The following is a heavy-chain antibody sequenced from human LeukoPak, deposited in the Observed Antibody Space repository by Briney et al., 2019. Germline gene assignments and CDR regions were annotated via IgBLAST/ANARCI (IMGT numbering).Heavy chain of an antibody. CDR3: AHVTHSAPATHFDY. V-gene: IGHV2-5*01. D-gene: IGHD1-14*01. CDR1: VFSLSTNGVG. J-gene: IGHJ4*02. Sequence: SGPTLVNPTQTLTLTCTFSVFSLSTNGVGVGWIRQPPGKALEWLALIYWNDDKRYSPSLKSRLSITKDTSKNRVVLRVTNMDPVDTATYYCAHVTHSAPATHFDYWGQGTLVTVSS. CDR2: IYWNDDK.